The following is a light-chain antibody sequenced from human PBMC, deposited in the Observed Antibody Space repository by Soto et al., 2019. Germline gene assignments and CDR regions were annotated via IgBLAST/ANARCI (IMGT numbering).Light chain of an antibody. CDR2: DAS. Sequence: VMTQAPSTLSVSPLERATLSFRASQSVSSYLAWYQQKPGQAPRLLIYDASNRATGIPARFSGSGSGTDFTLTISSLEPEDFAVYYCQRYDSLRTFGQGTKVDIK. CDR1: QSVSSY. V-gene: IGKV3-11*01. CDR3: QRYDSLRT. J-gene: IGKJ1*01.